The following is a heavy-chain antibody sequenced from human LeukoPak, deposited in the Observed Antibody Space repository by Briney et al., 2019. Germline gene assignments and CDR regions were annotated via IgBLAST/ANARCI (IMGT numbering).Heavy chain of an antibody. J-gene: IGHJ4*02. CDR2: IRSSGSET. CDR3: ARDMGRAWYGPPDY. D-gene: IGHD6-13*01. Sequence: GGSLRLSCAASGFIFSNYGMHWVRQAPGKRLEWVAVIRSSGSETFHADSVKGRFRIARDNSKNTLNLQMNSLRAEDTAVYFCARDMGRAWYGPPDYWGQGTLDTCSS. V-gene: IGHV3-33*01. CDR1: GFIFSNYG.